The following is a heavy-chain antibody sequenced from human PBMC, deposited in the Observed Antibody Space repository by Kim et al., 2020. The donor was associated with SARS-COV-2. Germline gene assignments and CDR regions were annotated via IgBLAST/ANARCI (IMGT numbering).Heavy chain of an antibody. Sequence: GGSLRLSCAASGFTFSSYGMHWVRQAPGKGLEWVAVISYDGSNKYYADSVKGRFTISRDNSKNTLYLQMNSLRAEDTAVYYCAKANDFWSASPFDYWGQGTLVTVSS. D-gene: IGHD3-3*01. CDR2: ISYDGSNK. CDR1: GFTFSSYG. J-gene: IGHJ4*02. V-gene: IGHV3-30*18. CDR3: AKANDFWSASPFDY.